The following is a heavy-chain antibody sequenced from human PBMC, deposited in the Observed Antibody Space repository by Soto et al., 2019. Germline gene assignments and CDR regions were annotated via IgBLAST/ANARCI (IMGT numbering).Heavy chain of an antibody. D-gene: IGHD3-9*01. CDR1: GFTFSDPY. CDR3: ARSTGNHRYFDL. Sequence: DVQLVESGGGLVQPGGSLRLSCAVSGFTFSDPYMDWVRQAPGKGLEWVGRTRNKANRYPTEYAASVKGRFTVSRDDSKSSLYLQMNSLTTEDTAIYYCARSTGNHRYFDLWGRGTLVTVSS. CDR2: TRNKANRYPT. J-gene: IGHJ2*01. V-gene: IGHV3-72*01.